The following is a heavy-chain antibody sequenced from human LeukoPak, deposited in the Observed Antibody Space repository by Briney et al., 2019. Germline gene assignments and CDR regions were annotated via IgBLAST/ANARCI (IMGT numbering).Heavy chain of an antibody. CDR1: GGTFSSYA. Sequence: SVKVSCKASGGTFSSYAISWVRQAPGQGLEWMGRIIPILGIANYAQKFQGRVTITADKSTSTAYMELSSLRSEDTAVYYCRLQKRGYSGYDPEELDYWGQGTLVTVSS. V-gene: IGHV1-69*04. D-gene: IGHD5-12*01. CDR2: IIPILGIA. CDR3: RLQKRGYSGYDPEELDY. J-gene: IGHJ4*02.